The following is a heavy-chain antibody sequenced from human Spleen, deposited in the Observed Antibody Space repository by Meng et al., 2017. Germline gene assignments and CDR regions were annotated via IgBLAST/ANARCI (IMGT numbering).Heavy chain of an antibody. CDR3: VRVAAAGYFDF. V-gene: IGHV4-39*07. CDR2: MFSTGSI. Sequence: GSLRLSCTVSGDSLSTTTYYWGWIRQPPGQRLEWIGSMFSTGSIYYNPSLQSRVTLSVHTSKNQFSLKLSSVTAADTAMYFCVRVAAAGYFDFWGQGTLVTVSS. CDR1: GDSLSTTTYY. D-gene: IGHD6-13*01. J-gene: IGHJ4*02.